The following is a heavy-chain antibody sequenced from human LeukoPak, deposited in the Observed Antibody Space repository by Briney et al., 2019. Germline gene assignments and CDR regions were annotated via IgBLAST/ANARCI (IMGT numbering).Heavy chain of an antibody. Sequence: SVKVSCKASGGTFSSYAISWVRQAPGQGLEWMGRIIPILGIANYAQKFQGRVTITADKSTSTAYMELSSLRSEDTAVYYCAKDHLRGAVAACVDYWGQGTLVTVSS. V-gene: IGHV1-69*04. CDR2: IIPILGIA. CDR1: GGTFSSYA. D-gene: IGHD6-19*01. J-gene: IGHJ4*02. CDR3: AKDHLRGAVAACVDY.